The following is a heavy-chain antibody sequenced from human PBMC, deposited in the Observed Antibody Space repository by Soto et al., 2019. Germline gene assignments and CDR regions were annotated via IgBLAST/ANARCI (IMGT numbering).Heavy chain of an antibody. D-gene: IGHD1-7*01. V-gene: IGHV1-18*01. CDR2: ISAYNGHT. J-gene: IGHJ4*02. CDR1: GYTFTSYG. Sequence: QVQLVQSGAEVKKPGASVKVSCKASGYTFTSYGISWVRQAPGEGLEWMGWISAYNGHTNYAQKLQGRVTMTTDTSTSTADMELRSLRSDDTTVYYCAREGLRGWEVWNYEPYFDYWGQGTLVTVSS. CDR3: AREGLRGWEVWNYEPYFDY.